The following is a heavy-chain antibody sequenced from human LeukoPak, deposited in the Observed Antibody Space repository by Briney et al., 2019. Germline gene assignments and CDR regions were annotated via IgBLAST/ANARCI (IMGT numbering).Heavy chain of an antibody. D-gene: IGHD3-10*02. V-gene: IGHV3-48*03. CDR1: GFTFSSYE. CDR2: ISSSGSTI. J-gene: IGHJ6*04. CDR3: AELGITMIGGV. Sequence: PGGSLRLSCAASGFTFSSYEMNWVRRAPGKGLEWVSYISSSGSTIYYADSVKGRFTISRDNAKNSLYLQMKSLRAEDTAVYYCAELGITMIGGVWAKGTTVTISS.